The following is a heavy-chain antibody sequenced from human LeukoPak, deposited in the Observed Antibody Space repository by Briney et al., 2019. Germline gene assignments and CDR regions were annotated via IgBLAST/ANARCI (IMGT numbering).Heavy chain of an antibody. V-gene: IGHV3-21*04. CDR3: ARGPAYSSSWYASFTATAIDY. CDR1: GFTFNSYS. D-gene: IGHD6-13*01. CDR2: ISGSRSYI. Sequence: PGGSLRLSCAASGFTFNSYSMNWVRQAPGKGLEWVSSISGSRSYIYYADSVKGRFTISRDNAKNSLYLQMNSLRAEDTALYYCARGPAYSSSWYASFTATAIDYWGQGTLVTVSS. J-gene: IGHJ4*02.